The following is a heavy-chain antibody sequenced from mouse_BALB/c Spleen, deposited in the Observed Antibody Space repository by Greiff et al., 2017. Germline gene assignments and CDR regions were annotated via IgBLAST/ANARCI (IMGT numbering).Heavy chain of an antibody. J-gene: IGHJ3*01. CDR1: GYTFTSYY. D-gene: IGHD1-1*01. Sequence: QVQLQQSGAELVKPGASVKLSCKASGYTFTSYYMYWVKQRPGQGLEWIGEINPSNGGTNFNEKFKSKATLTVDKSSSTAYMQLSSLTSEDSAVYYCTGGDYYGSSFAYWGQGTLVTVSA. V-gene: IGHV1S81*02. CDR2: INPSNGGT. CDR3: TGGDYYGSSFAY.